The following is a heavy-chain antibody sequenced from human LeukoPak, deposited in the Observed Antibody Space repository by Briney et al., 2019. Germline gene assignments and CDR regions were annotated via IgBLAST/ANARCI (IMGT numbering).Heavy chain of an antibody. CDR1: GDSVSSKSAA. Sequence: PSQTLSLTCAISGDSVSSKSAAWNWIRQSPSRGLEWLGRTYYRSKWYNEYAVSVKSPTAINRDTSKNQFSLQLNSVPPEDTAVYYCAKTYYYDNNGYYYFDYWGQGTLVTVSS. J-gene: IGHJ4*02. CDR3: AKTYYYDNNGYYYFDY. CDR2: TYYRSKWYN. V-gene: IGHV6-1*01. D-gene: IGHD3-22*01.